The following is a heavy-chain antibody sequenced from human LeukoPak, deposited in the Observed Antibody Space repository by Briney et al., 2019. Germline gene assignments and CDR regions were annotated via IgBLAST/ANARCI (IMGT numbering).Heavy chain of an antibody. J-gene: IGHJ4*02. V-gene: IGHV3-74*01. D-gene: IGHD1-26*01. CDR3: ARLSGNYQYYIDK. CDR2: INTDGSDT. CDR1: GFTFNSYW. Sequence: GGSLRLSCAASGFTFNSYWMHWVRQAPGKGLVWVSRINTDGSDTDYADSVKGRFTVSRDSAKNTLYLQMNSLRADDTAVYYCARLSGNYQYYIDKRGQGTLVTVSS.